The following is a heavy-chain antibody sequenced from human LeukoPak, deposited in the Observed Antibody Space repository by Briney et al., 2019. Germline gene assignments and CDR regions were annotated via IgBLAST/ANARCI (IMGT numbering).Heavy chain of an antibody. J-gene: IGHJ4*02. CDR1: GFTFTRYY. Sequence: GGSLTLSCAASGFTFTRYYMHWARQAPGKGLVWVSLINGDGSTTNYADSVKGRFSISRDNAKNTLYLQMNSLRAEDTAVYFCAKSPHSSSWYLQDFWGQGTLVTVSS. CDR2: INGDGSTT. CDR3: AKSPHSSSWYLQDF. D-gene: IGHD6-13*01. V-gene: IGHV3-74*01.